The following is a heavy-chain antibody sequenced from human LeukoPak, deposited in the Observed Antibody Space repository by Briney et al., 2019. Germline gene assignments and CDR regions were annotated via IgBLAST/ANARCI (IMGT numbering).Heavy chain of an antibody. J-gene: IGHJ4*02. V-gene: IGHV4-38-2*02. CDR2: IYTSGST. Sequence: PSETLSLTCTVSGYSISSGYYWGWIRQPAGKGLEWIGRIYTSGSTNYNPSLKSRVTMSVDTSKNQFSLKLSSVTAADTAVYYCASSEDFWSGYSFDYWGQGTLVTVSS. CDR1: GYSISSGYY. CDR3: ASSEDFWSGYSFDY. D-gene: IGHD3-3*01.